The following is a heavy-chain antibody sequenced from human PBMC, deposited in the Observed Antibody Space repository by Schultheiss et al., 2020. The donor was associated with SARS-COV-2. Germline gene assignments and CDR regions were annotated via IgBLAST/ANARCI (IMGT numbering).Heavy chain of an antibody. V-gene: IGHV3-33*01. D-gene: IGHD3-16*01. CDR1: GFTFSSYS. J-gene: IGHJ4*02. CDR2: IWADGSVQ. CDR3: ARDLGSAPFDF. Sequence: GGSLRLSCAASGFTFSSYSMNWVRQAPGKGLEWVSMIWADGSVQKYADSVKGRFTISRDNFNNILYLQMDSLRGEDTALYYCARDLGSAPFDFWGQGTLVTVSS.